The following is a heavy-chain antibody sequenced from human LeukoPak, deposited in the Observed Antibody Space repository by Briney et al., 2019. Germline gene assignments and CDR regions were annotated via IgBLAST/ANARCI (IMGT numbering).Heavy chain of an antibody. CDR1: GFTFSNAW. CDR3: ARDSLDGDILTGLLAC. CDR2: IKSKTDGGTT. D-gene: IGHD3-9*01. J-gene: IGHJ4*02. V-gene: IGHV3-15*01. Sequence: GGSLRLSCAASGFTFSNAWMSWVRQAPGKGLEWVGRIKSKTDGGTTDYAAPVKGRFTISRDNAKNSLYLQMNSLRAEDTAVYYCARDSLDGDILTGLLACWGQGTLVTVSS.